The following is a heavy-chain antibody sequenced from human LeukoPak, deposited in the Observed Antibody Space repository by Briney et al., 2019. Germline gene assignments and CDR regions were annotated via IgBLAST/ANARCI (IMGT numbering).Heavy chain of an antibody. J-gene: IGHJ4*02. D-gene: IGHD6-6*01. V-gene: IGHV4-34*01. CDR2: INHSGST. CDR1: GGSFSGYY. Sequence: SETLSLTCAVYGGSFSGYYWSWIRQPPGKGLEWIGEINHSGSTNYNPSLKSRVTISVDTSKNQFPLKLSSVTAADTAVYYCARGKRYSSSSYFDYWGQGTLVTVSS. CDR3: ARGKRYSSSSYFDY.